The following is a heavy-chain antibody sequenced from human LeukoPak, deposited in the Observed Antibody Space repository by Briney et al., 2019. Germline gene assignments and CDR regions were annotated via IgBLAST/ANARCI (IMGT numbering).Heavy chain of an antibody. D-gene: IGHD3-22*01. V-gene: IGHV4-4*07. CDR3: ARDRYYDSSGYYYPHYYMDV. Sequence: SETLSLTCTVSGGSISSYYWSWIRQPAGKGLEWIGRIYTSGSTNYNPSLKSRVTMSVDTSKNQFSLKLSSVTAADTAVYYCARDRYYDSSGYYYPHYYMDVWGKGTTVTISS. J-gene: IGHJ6*03. CDR2: IYTSGST. CDR1: GGSISSYY.